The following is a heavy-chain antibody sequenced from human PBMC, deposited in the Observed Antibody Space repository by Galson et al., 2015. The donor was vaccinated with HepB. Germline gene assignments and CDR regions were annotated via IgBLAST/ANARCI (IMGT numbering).Heavy chain of an antibody. CDR2: ISRDGGGL. D-gene: IGHD1-14*01. Sequence: SLRLSCAASGFTFSNYDMSWVRQAPGKGLEWVSVISRDGGGLYYADSVKGRFTISRDNSKNTLYLQMNSLRAGDTAVYYCVGNANLLDYWGQGTPVAVSS. V-gene: IGHV3-23*01. CDR1: GFTFSNYD. CDR3: VGNANLLDY. J-gene: IGHJ4*02.